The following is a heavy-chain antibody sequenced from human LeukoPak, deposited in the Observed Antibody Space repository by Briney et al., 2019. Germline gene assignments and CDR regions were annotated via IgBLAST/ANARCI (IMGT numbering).Heavy chain of an antibody. CDR1: GFTFSSYA. J-gene: IGHJ4*02. D-gene: IGHD1-7*01. CDR2: ISGSGGST. CDR3: AKGRPTQTGTTSYIDY. Sequence: GGSLRLSCAASGFTFSSYAMSWVRQAPGKGLEWVSAISGSGGSTYYADSVKGRFTISRDNSKNTLYLQMNSLGAEDTAVYYCAKGRPTQTGTTSYIDYWGQGTLVTVSS. V-gene: IGHV3-23*01.